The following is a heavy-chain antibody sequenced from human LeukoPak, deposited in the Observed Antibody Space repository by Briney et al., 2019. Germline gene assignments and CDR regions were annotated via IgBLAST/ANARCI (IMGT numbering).Heavy chain of an antibody. J-gene: IGHJ6*02. V-gene: IGHV1-24*01. CDR1: GYTLTELS. Sequence: GASVKVSCKVSGYTLTELSMHWVRQAPGKGLEWMGGFDPEDGETIYAQKFQGRVTMTEDTSTDTAYMELSSLRSDDTAVYYCARDTPPYGDYSYYYGMDVWGQGTTVTVSS. CDR2: FDPEDGET. D-gene: IGHD4-17*01. CDR3: ARDTPPYGDYSYYYGMDV.